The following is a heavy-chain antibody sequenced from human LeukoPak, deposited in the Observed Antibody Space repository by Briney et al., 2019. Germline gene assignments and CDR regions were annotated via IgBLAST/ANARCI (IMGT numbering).Heavy chain of an antibody. CDR2: ISGSGGST. Sequence: GGSLRLSCAASGFTFSSYAMSWVRQAPGKGLEWVSAISGSGGSTYYADSVKGRFTISRDNSKNTLYLQMNSLRAEDTAVYYCAKGVITFGGVIQAFDPWGQGTLVTVSS. V-gene: IGHV3-23*01. CDR3: AKGVITFGGVIQAFDP. CDR1: GFTFSSYA. D-gene: IGHD3-16*02. J-gene: IGHJ5*02.